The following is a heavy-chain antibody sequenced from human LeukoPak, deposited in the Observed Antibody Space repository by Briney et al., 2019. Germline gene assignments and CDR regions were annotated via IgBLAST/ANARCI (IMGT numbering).Heavy chain of an antibody. D-gene: IGHD6-19*01. J-gene: IGHJ3*02. V-gene: IGHV4-34*12. CDR1: GGSFSGYY. CDR2: IIHRGST. Sequence: PSETLSLTCAVYGGSFSGYYWSWIRQPPGKGLEWIGEIIHRGSTNYNPSLKSRLTISVDTSKNQFSLKLSSVTAADTAVYYCARDHSSGWAFDIWGQGTMVTVSS. CDR3: ARDHSSGWAFDI.